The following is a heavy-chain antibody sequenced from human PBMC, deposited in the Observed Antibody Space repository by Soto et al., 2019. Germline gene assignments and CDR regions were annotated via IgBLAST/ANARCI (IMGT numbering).Heavy chain of an antibody. D-gene: IGHD6-13*01. V-gene: IGHV1-18*01. CDR2: ISAYNGNT. J-gene: IGHJ4*02. CDR1: GYTFTSYG. CDR3: AYLIAAAGNFPFDY. Sequence: ASVKVSCKASGYTFTSYGISWVRQAPGQGLEWMGWISAYNGNTNYAQKLQGRVTMTTDTSTSTAYMELSSLRSEDTAVYYYAYLIAAAGNFPFDYWGQGTLVTVSS.